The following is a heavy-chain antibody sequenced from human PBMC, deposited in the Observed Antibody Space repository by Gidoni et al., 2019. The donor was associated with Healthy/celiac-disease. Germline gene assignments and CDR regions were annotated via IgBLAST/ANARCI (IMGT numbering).Heavy chain of an antibody. CDR1: GFTFSSYA. Sequence: EVQLLESGGGLVQPGGSLRLSCAASGFTFSSYAMSWVRQAPGKGLEWGSAISGSGGSTYYADSVKGRFTISRDNAKNTLYLQMNSLRAEDTAVYYCAKDRIVVVPAAMSFDYWGQGTLVTVSS. J-gene: IGHJ4*02. D-gene: IGHD2-2*01. CDR3: AKDRIVVVPAAMSFDY. CDR2: ISGSGGST. V-gene: IGHV3-23*01.